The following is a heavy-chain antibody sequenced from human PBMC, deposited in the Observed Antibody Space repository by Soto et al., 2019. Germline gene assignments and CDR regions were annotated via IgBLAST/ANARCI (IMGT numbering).Heavy chain of an antibody. V-gene: IGHV3-23*01. Sequence: GGSLRLSCAASGFTFSSYAMSWVRQAPGKGLEWVSAISGSGGSTYYADSVKGRFTISRDNAKNSLYLQMNSLRAEDTAVYCCARDAEYCSGGSCQGGDDAFDIWGQGTMVTVSS. J-gene: IGHJ3*02. D-gene: IGHD2-15*01. CDR2: ISGSGGST. CDR3: ARDAEYCSGGSCQGGDDAFDI. CDR1: GFTFSSYA.